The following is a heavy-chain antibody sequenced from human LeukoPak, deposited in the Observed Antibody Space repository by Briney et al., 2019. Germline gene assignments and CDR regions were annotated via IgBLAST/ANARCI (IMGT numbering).Heavy chain of an antibody. CDR1: GGSISRYY. CDR2: IYYSGST. CDR3: ARGQFDSSGYYYEADAFDI. V-gene: IGHV4-59*01. D-gene: IGHD3-22*01. J-gene: IGHJ3*02. Sequence: SETLSLTCTVSGGSISRYYWSWIRQPPGKGLEWIGYIYYSGSTNYNPSLKSRVTISVDTSKNQFSLKLSSVTAADTAVYYCARGQFDSSGYYYEADAFDIWGQGTMVTVSS.